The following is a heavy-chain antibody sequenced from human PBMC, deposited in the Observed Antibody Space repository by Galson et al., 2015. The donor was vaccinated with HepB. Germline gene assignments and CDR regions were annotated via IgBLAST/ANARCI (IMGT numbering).Heavy chain of an antibody. D-gene: IGHD6-13*01. V-gene: IGHV3-30*02. CDR3: ARGGGYSSSWSDY. CDR2: IWYDGNNQ. J-gene: IGHJ4*02. CDR1: GFIFSNYG. Sequence: SLRLSCAASGFIFSNYGMHWVRQAPGKGLERVAYIWYDGNNQHYADSVKGRFTISRDNSKDTLYLQMSSLRAEDTAVYYCARGGGYSSSWSDYWGQGTLVTVSS.